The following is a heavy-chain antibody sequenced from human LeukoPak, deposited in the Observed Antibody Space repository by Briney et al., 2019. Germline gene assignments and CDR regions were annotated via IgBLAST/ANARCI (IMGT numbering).Heavy chain of an antibody. CDR3: ARGRDTANDY. D-gene: IGHD5-18*01. CDR2: ISSSSSTI. J-gene: IGHJ4*02. CDR1: GFTFSSYS. Sequence: GGSLRLSCAASGFTFSSYSMNWVRQAPGKGLEWVSYISSSSSTIYYADSVKGRFTISRDNAKNSLYPQMNSLRAENTAVYYCARGRDTANDYWGQGTLVTVSS. V-gene: IGHV3-48*01.